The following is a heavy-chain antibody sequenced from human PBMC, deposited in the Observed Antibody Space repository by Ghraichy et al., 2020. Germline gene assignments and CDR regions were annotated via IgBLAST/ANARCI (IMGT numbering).Heavy chain of an antibody. D-gene: IGHD2-21*02. CDR2: INSDGSST. Sequence: GESLNISCAASGFTFSSYWMHWVRQAPGKGLVWVSRINSDGSSTSYADSVKGRFTISRDNAKNTLYLQMNSLRAEDTAVYYCARRVVTATLSYFDYWGQGTLVTVSS. CDR1: GFTFSSYW. CDR3: ARRVVTATLSYFDY. J-gene: IGHJ4*02. V-gene: IGHV3-74*01.